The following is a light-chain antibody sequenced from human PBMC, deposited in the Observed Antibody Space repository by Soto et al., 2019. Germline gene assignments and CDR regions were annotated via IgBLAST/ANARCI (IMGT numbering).Light chain of an antibody. Sequence: QSALTQPPSASATPGQRVTISCSGGSSNIESNTVNWYQQLPGTAPKLLIYSDNQRPSGVPDRFSGSKSGTSASLAISGLQSEDEADYYCAAWDDSLNGRVFGGGTKLTVL. J-gene: IGLJ3*02. CDR3: AAWDDSLNGRV. CDR2: SDN. V-gene: IGLV1-44*01. CDR1: SSNIESNT.